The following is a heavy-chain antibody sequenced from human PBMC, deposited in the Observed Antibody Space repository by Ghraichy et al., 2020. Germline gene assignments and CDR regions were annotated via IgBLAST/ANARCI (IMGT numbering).Heavy chain of an antibody. CDR2: ISWNSGSI. D-gene: IGHD6-13*01. CDR1: GFTFDDYA. V-gene: IGHV3-9*01. Sequence: GGSLRLSCAASGFTFDDYAMHWVRQAPGKGLEWVSGISWNSGSIGYADSVKGRFTISRDNAKNSLYLQMNSLRAEDTALYYCAKDNGAAAGNFDYWGQGTLVTVSS. CDR3: AKDNGAAAGNFDY. J-gene: IGHJ4*02.